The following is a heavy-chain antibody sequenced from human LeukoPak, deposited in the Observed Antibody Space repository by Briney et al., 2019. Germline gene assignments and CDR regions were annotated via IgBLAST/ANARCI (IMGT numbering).Heavy chain of an antibody. D-gene: IGHD2-2*01. V-gene: IGHV3-21*01. CDR1: GFTFSSYS. J-gene: IGHJ6*04. Sequence: GGSLRLSCAASGFTFSSYSMNWARQAPGKGLEWVSSISSSSSYIYYADSVKGRFTISRDNAKNSLYLQMNSLRAEDTAVYYCARVWEYCSSTSCENYGMDVWGKGTTVTVSS. CDR3: ARVWEYCSSTSCENYGMDV. CDR2: ISSSSSYI.